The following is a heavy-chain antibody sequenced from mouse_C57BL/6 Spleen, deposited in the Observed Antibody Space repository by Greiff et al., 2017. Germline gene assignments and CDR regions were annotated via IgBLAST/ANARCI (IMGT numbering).Heavy chain of an antibody. Sequence: QVQLQQPGTELVKPGASVKLSRKASGYTFTSYWMHWVKQRPGQGLEWIGNINPSNGGTNYNEKFKSKATLTVDKSSSTAYMQLSSLTSEDSAVYYCARSDYDGDAMDYWGQGTSVTVSS. V-gene: IGHV1-53*01. D-gene: IGHD2-4*01. J-gene: IGHJ4*01. CDR2: INPSNGGT. CDR3: ARSDYDGDAMDY. CDR1: GYTFTSYW.